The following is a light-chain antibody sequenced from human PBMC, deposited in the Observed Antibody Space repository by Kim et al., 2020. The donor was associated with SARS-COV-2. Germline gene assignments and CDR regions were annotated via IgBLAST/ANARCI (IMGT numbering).Light chain of an antibody. Sequence: IVLTQSPGTLSLSPGEAVTLSCRASQRINNDYVAWYQHRPGQSPKLLVYGASTRASGVSDRFSGSGSGTDFTLTISRLEPEDFAVYHCQKYGSSWTFGQGTKMDIK. J-gene: IGKJ1*01. CDR3: QKYGSSWT. CDR2: GAS. CDR1: QRINNDY. V-gene: IGKV3-20*01.